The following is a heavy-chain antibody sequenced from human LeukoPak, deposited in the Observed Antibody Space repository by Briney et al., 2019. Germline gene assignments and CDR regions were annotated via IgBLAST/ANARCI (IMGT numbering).Heavy chain of an antibody. Sequence: GGSLRLSCAASGFTFSSYGMHWVRQAPGGGLEWVAVISYDGSNKYYADSVKGRFTISRDNSKNTLYLQMNSLRAEDTAVYYCAKDPHYCSSTSCYRRHYYYYYGMDVWGQGTTVTVSS. CDR1: GFTFSSYG. CDR2: ISYDGSNK. CDR3: AKDPHYCSSTSCYRRHYYYYYGMDV. J-gene: IGHJ6*02. D-gene: IGHD2-2*02. V-gene: IGHV3-30*18.